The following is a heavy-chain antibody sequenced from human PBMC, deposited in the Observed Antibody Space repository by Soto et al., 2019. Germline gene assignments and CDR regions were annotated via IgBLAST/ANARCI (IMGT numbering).Heavy chain of an antibody. CDR2: ISYEGSNT. D-gene: IGHD1-26*01. CDR1: GFTFSSYG. Sequence: GGSLRLSCAASGFTFSSYGMHWVRQAPGKGLEWVAIISYEGSNTYYADSVKGRFTISRDNSKNTLYLQMNSLRAEDTSVYFCAKEGGLSGSYYISSSYYFDYWGQGTLVTVSS. J-gene: IGHJ4*02. V-gene: IGHV3-30*18. CDR3: AKEGGLSGSYYISSSYYFDY.